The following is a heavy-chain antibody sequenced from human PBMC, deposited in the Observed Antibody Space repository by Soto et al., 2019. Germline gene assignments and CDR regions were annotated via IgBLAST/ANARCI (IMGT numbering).Heavy chain of an antibody. V-gene: IGHV4-59*01. Sequence: QVQLQASGPGLVKPSETLSLNCTVSGGSISSYYWSWIRQPPVKGLEWMGYIYYSGSTNYNPSLKSRVTISVDTSKNQFSRKLSSVTAADTAVYYCASFLGPAYDYVWGSYNYWGQGTLVTVSS. J-gene: IGHJ4*02. CDR1: GGSISSYY. CDR2: IYYSGST. D-gene: IGHD3-16*01. CDR3: ASFLGPAYDYVWGSYNY.